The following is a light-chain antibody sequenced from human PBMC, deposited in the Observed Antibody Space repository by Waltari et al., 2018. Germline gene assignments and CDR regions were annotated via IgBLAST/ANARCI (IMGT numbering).Light chain of an antibody. CDR2: EAA. Sequence: DVQMTQSPSTLSASVGDRVTITCRAGEDINTWLAWYQQKPGKAPKLLISEAASLKSGVPSRFSGSGSGTDFTLTITSMQPDDFATYYCQHYKNFPLTFGGGTNVEV. CDR1: EDINTW. J-gene: IGKJ4*01. V-gene: IGKV1-5*01. CDR3: QHYKNFPLT.